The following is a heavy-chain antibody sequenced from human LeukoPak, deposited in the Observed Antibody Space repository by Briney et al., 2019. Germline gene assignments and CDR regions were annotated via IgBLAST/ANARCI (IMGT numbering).Heavy chain of an antibody. CDR3: AKDNGDFPYYFDY. J-gene: IGHJ4*02. D-gene: IGHD4-17*01. CDR2: ISASGGST. CDR1: GFTFSNYA. Sequence: PGGSLRLSCAVSGFTFSNYAMTWVRQAPGKGLEWVSVISASGGSTYYADSVKGRFTISRDNSKNTLYLQMNSLRAEDTAVYYCAKDNGDFPYYFDYWGQGTLVTVSS. V-gene: IGHV3-23*01.